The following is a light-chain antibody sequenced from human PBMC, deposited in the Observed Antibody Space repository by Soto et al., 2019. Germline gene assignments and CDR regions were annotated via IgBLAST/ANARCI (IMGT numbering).Light chain of an antibody. J-gene: IGLJ3*02. CDR3: SSYTTSSTVV. V-gene: IGLV2-14*01. CDR1: SSDVGGYDY. Sequence: QSALTQPASVSGSPGQSITISCTGSSSDVGGYDYVSWYQQHPGKAPKLMIYEVNDRPSGISNRFSGSKSGNTASLTISTLQAEDEAEYYCSSYTTSSTVVFGGGTKLTVL. CDR2: EVN.